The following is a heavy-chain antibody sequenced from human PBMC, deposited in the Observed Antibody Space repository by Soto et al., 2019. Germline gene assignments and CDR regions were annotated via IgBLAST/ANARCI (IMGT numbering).Heavy chain of an antibody. CDR1: RNSFTTSW. J-gene: IGHJ5*02. Sequence: PGESLKICCKLSRNSFTTSWIGGVRQMPGKGLEWMGIIYPGDSDTRYSPSFQGQVTISADKSISTAYLQWSSLKASDTAMYYCASRAEYYDFWSGYYGAWGQVTLVTVSS. V-gene: IGHV5-51*01. CDR3: ASRAEYYDFWSGYYGA. D-gene: IGHD3-3*01. CDR2: IYPGDSDT.